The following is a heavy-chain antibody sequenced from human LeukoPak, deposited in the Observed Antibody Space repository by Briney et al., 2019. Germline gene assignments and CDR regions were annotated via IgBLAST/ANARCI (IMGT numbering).Heavy chain of an antibody. J-gene: IGHJ4*02. D-gene: IGHD5-24*01. CDR2: IYYSGST. CDR3: ARIGGRWLHY. CDR1: GGSISSSSYY. V-gene: IGHV4-39*07. Sequence: SETLSLTCTVSGGSISSSSYYWGWIRQPLGKGLEWIGSIYYSGSTYYNPSLKSRVTISVDTSKNQFSLKLSSVTAADTAVYYCARIGGRWLHYWGQGTLVTVSS.